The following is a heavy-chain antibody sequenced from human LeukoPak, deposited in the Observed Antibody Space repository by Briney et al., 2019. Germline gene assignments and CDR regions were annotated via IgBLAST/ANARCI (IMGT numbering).Heavy chain of an antibody. D-gene: IGHD6-19*01. V-gene: IGHV1-2*02. CDR3: ARDMIVAGVYYYYYMDV. CDR2: INPNSGGT. Sequence: ASVKVSCKASGYTFTVYYMHWVRQAPGQGLEWMGWINPNSGGTNYAQKFQGRVTMTRDTSISTAYMELSRLRSDDTAVYYCARDMIVAGVYYYYYMDVWGKGTTVTVSS. CDR1: GYTFTVYY. J-gene: IGHJ6*03.